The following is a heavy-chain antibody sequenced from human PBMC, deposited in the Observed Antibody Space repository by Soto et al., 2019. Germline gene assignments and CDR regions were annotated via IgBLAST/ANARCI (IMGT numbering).Heavy chain of an antibody. CDR2: ISWNRGSI. D-gene: IGHD3-16*01. CDR3: AKDMGDSDSGRKLDGFDP. V-gene: IGHV3-9*01. J-gene: IGHJ5*02. Sequence: GGSLRLSCAASGFTFSSYSMNWVRQAPGKGLEWVSGISWNRGSIGYADSVKGRLSISRYNAKNSLYLQMNSLRAEDTALYYCAKDMGDSDSGRKLDGFDPWGQGTLVTVSS. CDR1: GFTFSSYS.